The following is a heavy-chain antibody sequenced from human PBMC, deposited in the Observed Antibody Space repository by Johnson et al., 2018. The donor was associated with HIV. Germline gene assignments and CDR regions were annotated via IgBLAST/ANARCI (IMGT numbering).Heavy chain of an antibody. J-gene: IGHJ3*02. Sequence: QVQLVESGGGVVQPGGSLRLSCAASGFTFNTYGMDWVRQAPGKGLEWVAFIRYDGNSKYYIDSVKGRFTISRDNAKSPLYLQMNGLRAEDTAVYYCARGRSSSSTAAFDIWGQGTMVTVSS. CDR2: IRYDGNSK. CDR3: ARGRSSSSTAAFDI. D-gene: IGHD6-6*01. CDR1: GFTFNTYG. V-gene: IGHV3-30*02.